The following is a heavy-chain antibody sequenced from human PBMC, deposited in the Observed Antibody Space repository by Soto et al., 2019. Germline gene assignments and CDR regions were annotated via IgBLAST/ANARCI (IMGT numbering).Heavy chain of an antibody. CDR3: AIDHATYAPNRIDS. V-gene: IGHV3-23*01. D-gene: IGHD2-2*01. J-gene: IGHJ4*02. Sequence: EVQLLESGGGLVQPGGSLRLSCAASGFTFSSYAMSWVRQTPGKGLEWVSTLSGSGVTTYYADSVKGQFTISRDNSKSTLYLQMNSLRAEDTGVYYCAIDHATYAPNRIDSWGQGTLVTVS. CDR2: LSGSGVTT. CDR1: GFTFSSYA.